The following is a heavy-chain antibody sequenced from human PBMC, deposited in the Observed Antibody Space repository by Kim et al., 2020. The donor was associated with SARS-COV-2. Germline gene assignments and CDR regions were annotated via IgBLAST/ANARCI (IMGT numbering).Heavy chain of an antibody. J-gene: IGHJ4*02. D-gene: IGHD3-10*01. Sequence: GGSLRLSCAASGFTFAMYAMTWVRQPPGKGLEWVSFISGDGTETSYADSVKGRFTVSRDSAKNTLYLQMNSLRADDTAVYYCVKGSPLGDYWGQGTLATV. V-gene: IGHV3-23*01. CDR3: VKGSPLGDY. CDR1: GFTFAMYA. CDR2: ISGDGTET.